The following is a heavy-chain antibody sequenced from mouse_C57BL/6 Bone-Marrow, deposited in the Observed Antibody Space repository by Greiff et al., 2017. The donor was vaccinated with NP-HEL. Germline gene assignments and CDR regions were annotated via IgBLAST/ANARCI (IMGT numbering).Heavy chain of an antibody. V-gene: IGHV1-26*01. J-gene: IGHJ1*03. CDR3: AIYYGSSYWYLDV. CDR1: GYTFTDYY. CDR2: INPNNGGT. Sequence: EVQLQQSGPELVKPGASVKISCKASGYTFTDYYMNWVKQSHGKSLEWIGDINPNNGGTSYNQKFKGKATLTVDKSSSTAYMELRSLTSEDSAVYYCAIYYGSSYWYLDVWGTGTTVTVSS. D-gene: IGHD1-1*01.